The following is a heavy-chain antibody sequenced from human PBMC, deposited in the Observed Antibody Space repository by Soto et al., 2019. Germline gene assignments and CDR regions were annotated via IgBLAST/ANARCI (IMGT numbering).Heavy chain of an antibody. J-gene: IGHJ4*02. CDR2: IYHGGIT. CDR1: GGSISSGDYY. D-gene: IGHD5-12*01. V-gene: IGHV4-30-4*01. CDR3: ARQYGGYEYYFDN. Sequence: NPSETLSLTCTVSGGSISSGDYYWSWIRQPPGKGLEWIGYIYHGGITNYNPSLKSRLNISSDTSKNQFSLRLGSVSAADTAIYYCARQYGGYEYYFDNWGQGTLVTVSS.